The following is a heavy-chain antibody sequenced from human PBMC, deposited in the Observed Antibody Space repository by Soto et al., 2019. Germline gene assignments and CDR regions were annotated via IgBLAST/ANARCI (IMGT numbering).Heavy chain of an antibody. Sequence: GALPLSEEGSGGKESKYPWAWVRQAKGKGLECVSAISGGGSTTYYADFVKGRFSISRDNSKNTFYLQMNSLRADDTAVYYCAKKASSGWYGTFDYWGQGNLVTGSS. D-gene: IGHD6-19*01. J-gene: IGHJ4*02. V-gene: IGHV3-23*01. CDR2: ISGGGSTT. CDR1: GGKESKYP. CDR3: AKKASSGWYGTFDY.